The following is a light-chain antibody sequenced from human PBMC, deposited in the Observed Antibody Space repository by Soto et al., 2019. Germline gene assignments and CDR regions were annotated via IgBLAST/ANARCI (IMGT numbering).Light chain of an antibody. CDR2: GNN. Sequence: QSVLTQPPSASGTPGQRVTISCSGSNSNVGSNTVHWYQHLPGTAPKLLIYGNNQRPSGVPDRFSGSKSGTSASLAISGLQSDDEADYYCAAWDDSLSGWVFGGGTKLTVL. V-gene: IGLV1-44*01. CDR1: NSNVGSNT. J-gene: IGLJ3*02. CDR3: AAWDDSLSGWV.